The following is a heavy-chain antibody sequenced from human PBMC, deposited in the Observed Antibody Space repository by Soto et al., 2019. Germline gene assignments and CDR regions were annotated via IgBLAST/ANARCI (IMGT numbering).Heavy chain of an antibody. J-gene: IGHJ4*02. Sequence: EVQLLESGGDLIQPGGSLRLSCAASGFTFNIYAMTWVRQAPGKGLEWVSAISRYGDFTYYADSAEGRFTISRDNSKNMLYLQMNSLRAEDTAVYYCAKDRYLDHDSRGYLFDNWGQGTLVTVSS. D-gene: IGHD3-22*01. CDR2: ISRYGDFT. CDR3: AKDRYLDHDSRGYLFDN. CDR1: GFTFNIYA. V-gene: IGHV3-23*01.